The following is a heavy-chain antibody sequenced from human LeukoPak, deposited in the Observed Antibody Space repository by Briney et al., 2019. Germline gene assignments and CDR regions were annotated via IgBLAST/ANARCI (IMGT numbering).Heavy chain of an antibody. CDR3: ARDERFCNGDNHYPDLGY. Sequence: ASVKVSCKASGYTFSDYGINWVRQAPGQGLEWMGWINPNTGATKYAQNFQGRVTLTRDTSIRTTFMELSSLRSDDTAFYYCARDERFCNGDNHYPDLGYWGQGTLVTVSS. J-gene: IGHJ4*02. D-gene: IGHD2-15*01. V-gene: IGHV1-2*02. CDR2: INPNTGAT. CDR1: GYTFSDYG.